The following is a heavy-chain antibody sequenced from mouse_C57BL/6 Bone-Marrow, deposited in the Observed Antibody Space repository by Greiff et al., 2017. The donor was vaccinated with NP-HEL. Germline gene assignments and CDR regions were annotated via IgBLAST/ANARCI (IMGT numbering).Heavy chain of an antibody. CDR2: FYPGSGSI. CDR3: ARHEEIWDWFAY. D-gene: IGHD4-1*01. V-gene: IGHV1-62-2*01. J-gene: IGHJ3*01. CDR1: GYTFTEYT. Sequence: QVQLKESGAELVKPGASVKLSCKASGYTFTEYTIHWVKQRSGQGLEWIGWFYPGSGSIKYNEKFKDKATLTADKSSSTVYMELSRLTSEDSAVYVCARHEEIWDWFAYWGQGTLVTVSA.